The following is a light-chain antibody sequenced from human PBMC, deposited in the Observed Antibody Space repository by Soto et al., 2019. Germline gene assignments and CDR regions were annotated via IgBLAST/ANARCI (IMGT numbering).Light chain of an antibody. CDR2: GNS. CDR1: SSNIGAGYD. J-gene: IGLJ1*01. CDR3: QSYDSSLSGSTV. V-gene: IGLV1-40*01. Sequence: QSVLTQPPSVSGAPGQRVTISCTGSSSNIGAGYDVHWYQRLPGTAPKLLIYGNSNRPSGVPDRFSGSKSGTSASLAITGLQAEDEADYYCQSYDSSLSGSTVFGTGTKVTVL.